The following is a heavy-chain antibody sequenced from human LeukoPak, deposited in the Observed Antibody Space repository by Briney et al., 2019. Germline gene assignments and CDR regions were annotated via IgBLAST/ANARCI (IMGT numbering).Heavy chain of an antibody. CDR2: IYYSGST. Sequence: SETLSLTCTVSGGSISSGDYCWSWIRQPPGKGLEWIGFIYYSGSTYYNPSLKSRVTISVDTSKNQFSLKLSSVTAADAAVYYCASGGTGTTFLYWGQGTLVTVSS. CDR3: ASGGTGTTFLY. J-gene: IGHJ4*02. CDR1: GGSISSGDYC. V-gene: IGHV4-30-4*08. D-gene: IGHD1-7*01.